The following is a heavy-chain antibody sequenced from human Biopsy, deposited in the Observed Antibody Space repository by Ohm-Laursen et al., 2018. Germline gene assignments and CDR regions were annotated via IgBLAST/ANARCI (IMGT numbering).Heavy chain of an antibody. CDR2: ISYNERT. J-gene: IGHJ2*01. V-gene: IGHV4-31*03. CDR3: VREPKTGTAEAWYFDL. D-gene: IGHD3-9*01. Sequence: TLSLTCSVSGASVKTSGNFWAWIRQRPGKGFEWIGYISYNERTHYNPSLTSRLAISFDTSNNRISLQLRSVSVADTAVYYCVREPKTGTAEAWYFDLWGRGSPVTVPS. CDR1: GASVKTSGNF.